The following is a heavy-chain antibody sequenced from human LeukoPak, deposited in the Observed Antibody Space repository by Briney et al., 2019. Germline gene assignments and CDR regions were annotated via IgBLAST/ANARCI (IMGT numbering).Heavy chain of an antibody. CDR3: AREKGSLIAVAGLAFDY. J-gene: IGHJ4*02. D-gene: IGHD6-19*01. Sequence: ASVKVSCKASGYTFTSYYMHWVRQAPGQGLEWMGIINPSGGSTSYAQKFQGRVTMTRDTSTSTVYMELSSLRSEDTAVYYCAREKGSLIAVAGLAFDYWGQGTLVTVSS. CDR2: INPSGGST. CDR1: GYTFTSYY. V-gene: IGHV1-46*01.